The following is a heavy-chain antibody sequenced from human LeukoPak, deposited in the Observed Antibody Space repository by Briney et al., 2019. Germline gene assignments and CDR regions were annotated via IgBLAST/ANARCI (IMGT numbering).Heavy chain of an antibody. Sequence: PGGSLRLSCAASGFTFSSYAMTWVRQAPGKGLEWVSTIIGSGSSTFYADSVKGRFTISRDNSENMLYLQVSSLRVEDTAVYYCAKGLFGSSNYYFEYWGQGTLVTVSA. V-gene: IGHV3-23*01. CDR3: AKGLFGSSNYYFEY. CDR2: IIGSGSST. CDR1: GFTFSSYA. D-gene: IGHD6-13*01. J-gene: IGHJ4*02.